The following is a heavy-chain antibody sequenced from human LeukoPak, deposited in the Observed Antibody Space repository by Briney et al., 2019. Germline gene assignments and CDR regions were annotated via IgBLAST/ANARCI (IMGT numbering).Heavy chain of an antibody. D-gene: IGHD3-22*01. J-gene: IGHJ4*02. CDR1: GFIFSNYK. CDR2: ISDGSHDI. CDR3: ARRAGDYSHPYDY. Sequence: GGSLRLSCAASGFIFSNYKMNWVRQAPGKGLEWVSSISDGSHDIYYTDLVRGRFTISRDNSKNTVHLQMNSLRAEDTAMYYCARRAGDYSHPYDYWGQGTLVTVSS. V-gene: IGHV3-21*04.